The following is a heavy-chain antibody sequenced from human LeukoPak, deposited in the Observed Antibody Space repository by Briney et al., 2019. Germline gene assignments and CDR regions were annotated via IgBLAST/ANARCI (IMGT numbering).Heavy chain of an antibody. CDR2: INPSGGST. CDR3: ARVPGLRSYFDY. CDR1: GYTFTSYY. V-gene: IGHV1-46*01. Sequence: ASVKVSCKASGYTFTSYYMHWVRQAPGQGLEWMGIINPSGGSTSYAQKFQGRVTTTRDMSTSTVYMELSSLRSGDTAVYYCARVPGLRSYFDYWGQGTLVTVSS. J-gene: IGHJ4*02. D-gene: IGHD3-3*01.